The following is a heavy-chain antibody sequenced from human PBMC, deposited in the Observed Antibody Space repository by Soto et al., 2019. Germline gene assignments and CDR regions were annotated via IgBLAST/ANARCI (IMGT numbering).Heavy chain of an antibody. CDR1: GYTFTNYD. CDR3: ARMASFGTLNWFDP. CDR2: LNPGSGDT. D-gene: IGHD3-16*01. V-gene: IGHV1-8*01. Sequence: QVQLVPSGAEIRKPWASVRVSCKASGYTFTNYDVNWVRQVPGQGLEWMGWLNPGSGDTGYAQKFQGRVTMTRNTSIGTAYMELSSLRSGDTAIYYCARMASFGTLNWFDPWGQGTLVTVSS. J-gene: IGHJ5*02.